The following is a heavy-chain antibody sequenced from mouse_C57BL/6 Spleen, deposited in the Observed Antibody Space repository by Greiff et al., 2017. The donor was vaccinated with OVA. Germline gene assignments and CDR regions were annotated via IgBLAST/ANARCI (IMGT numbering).Heavy chain of an antibody. Sequence: VQLQQSGPGLVQPSQSLSITCTVSGFSLTSYGVHWVRQSPGKGLEWLGVIWRGGSTDYNAAFMSRLSITKDNSKSQVFFKMNSLQADDTAIYYCATTITTVVDYYAMDDWGKGTSVTVSS. V-gene: IGHV2-5*01. CDR2: IWRGGST. D-gene: IGHD1-1*01. J-gene: IGHJ4*01. CDR3: ATTITTVVDYYAMDD. CDR1: GFSLTSYG.